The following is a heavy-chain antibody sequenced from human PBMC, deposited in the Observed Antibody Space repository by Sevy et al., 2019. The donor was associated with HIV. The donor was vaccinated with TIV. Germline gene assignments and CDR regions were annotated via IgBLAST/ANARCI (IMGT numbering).Heavy chain of an antibody. D-gene: IGHD6-13*01. CDR3: ARSYSSCWYILYYFEY. CDR2: IGSSNSYI. J-gene: IGHJ4*02. V-gene: IGHV3-21*01. CDR1: GFSFSSYS. Sequence: GGSLRLSCAASGFSFSSYSVSWVRQAPGKGLEWVASIGSSNSYIYYADSVKGRFTISRDNAKNSRFLHMKTLRAEDTAVYYCARSYSSCWYILYYFEYWGQGTPVTVSS.